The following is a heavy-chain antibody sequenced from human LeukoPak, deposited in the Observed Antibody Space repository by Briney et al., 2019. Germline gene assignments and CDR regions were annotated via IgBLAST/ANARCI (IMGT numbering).Heavy chain of an antibody. D-gene: IGHD2-2*01. V-gene: IGHV4-59*01. Sequence: PSETLSLTCTVSGGSISSYYWSWIRQPPRNGLERIGYIYYRGITNYNPSLKSRVTISIDTSKNQFSLNLSSVTAAAPAVYYCARDYRYCNSIRCYGRPGYYGLDVWGKGTTVTVSS. CDR2: IYYRGIT. CDR1: GGSISSYY. CDR3: ARDYRYCNSIRCYGRPGYYGLDV. J-gene: IGHJ6*04.